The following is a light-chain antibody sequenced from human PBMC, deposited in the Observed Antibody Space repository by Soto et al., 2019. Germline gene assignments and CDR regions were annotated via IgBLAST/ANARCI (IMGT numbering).Light chain of an antibody. V-gene: IGKV1-5*03. Sequence: DIQMTQSPSTLSASVGDRVTITCRASQSISSYLAWYQQKPGKAPKVLIYKAYSLKSGVTSRFSGSGSGKDFNLTISSLQPDDFAPYYCQQYNNYPYTFGQGTKLEIK. CDR1: QSISSY. J-gene: IGKJ2*01. CDR3: QQYNNYPYT. CDR2: KAY.